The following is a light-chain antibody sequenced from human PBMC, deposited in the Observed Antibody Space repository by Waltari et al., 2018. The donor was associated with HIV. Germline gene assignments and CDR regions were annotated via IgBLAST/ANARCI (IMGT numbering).Light chain of an antibody. J-gene: IGLJ2*01. CDR2: YDR. CDR1: TIGNKN. CDR3: QVWDSDSDHVF. Sequence: SYVMTQPPSVSVAPGKTATITCGGNTIGNKNVNWYQQKPGQAPVVVICYDRDRPSGIPERFSGSSSANMATLTISRVEAGDEADYYCQVWDSDSDHVFFGVGTKLTVL. V-gene: IGLV3-21*04.